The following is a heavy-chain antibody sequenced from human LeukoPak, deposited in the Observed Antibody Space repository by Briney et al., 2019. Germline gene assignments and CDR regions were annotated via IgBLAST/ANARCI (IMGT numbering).Heavy chain of an antibody. V-gene: IGHV1-69*13. CDR3: ARDAGARRRLLWFGEDDYYYYGMDV. CDR1: GYTPTELS. J-gene: IGHJ6*02. D-gene: IGHD3-10*01. CDR2: IIPIFGTA. Sequence: SVKVSCKVSGYTPTELSMHWVRQAPGQGLEWMGGIIPIFGTANYAQKFQGRVTITADESTSTAYMELSSLRSEDTAVYYCARDAGARRRLLWFGEDDYYYYGMDVWGQGTTVTVSS.